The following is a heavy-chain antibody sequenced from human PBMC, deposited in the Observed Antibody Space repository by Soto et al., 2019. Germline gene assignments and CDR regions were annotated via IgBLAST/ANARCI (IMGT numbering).Heavy chain of an antibody. V-gene: IGHV4-59*01. CDR2: IYYSGST. J-gene: IGHJ4*02. CDR1: GGSISSYY. Sequence: PSETLCLTCTVSGGSISSYYWSWIRQPPGKGLEWIGHIYYSGSTNYNPSLKSRVTISVDTSKNQFSLKLSSVTAADTAVYYRARNPEGIFGVVSDYFDYWGQGTLVTVSS. D-gene: IGHD3-3*01. CDR3: ARNPEGIFGVVSDYFDY.